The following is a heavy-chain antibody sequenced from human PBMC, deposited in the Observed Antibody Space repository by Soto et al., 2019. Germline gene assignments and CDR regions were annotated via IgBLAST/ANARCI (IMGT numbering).Heavy chain of an antibody. CDR3: ARDLPPHSGYAGDAFAI. Sequence: GASVKVSCKASGYTFTSYGISWVRQAPGQGLEWMGWISAYNGNTNYAQKLQGRVTMTTDTSTSTAYMELRSLRSDDTAVYYCARDLPPHSGYAGDAFAIWGQGTMVTLSS. CDR1: GYTFTSYG. J-gene: IGHJ3*02. D-gene: IGHD5-12*01. V-gene: IGHV1-18*04. CDR2: ISAYNGNT.